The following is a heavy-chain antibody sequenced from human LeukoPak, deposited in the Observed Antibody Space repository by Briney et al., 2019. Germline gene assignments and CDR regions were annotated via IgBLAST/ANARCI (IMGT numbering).Heavy chain of an antibody. V-gene: IGHV3-21*01. CDR1: GFSFDTYS. CDR3: ARAGSTNSWFDP. Sequence: GGSLRLSCAPSGFSFDTYSMTWVRPAPGEGRGWVSSISSWSSFIYSAASVTGRFTIYRDNAKNSLYLQMNSLRAEDTAVYYCARAGSTNSWFDPWGQGTLVIVSS. J-gene: IGHJ5*02. D-gene: IGHD2-2*01. CDR2: ISSWSSFI.